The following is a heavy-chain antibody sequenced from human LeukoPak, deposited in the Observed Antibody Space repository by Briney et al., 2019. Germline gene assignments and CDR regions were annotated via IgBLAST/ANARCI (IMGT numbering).Heavy chain of an antibody. J-gene: IGHJ4*02. CDR1: GGSISSYY. D-gene: IGHD6-19*01. CDR3: ARQGEQWLDFDY. V-gene: IGHV4-59*08. CDR2: VYYSGST. Sequence: PSETLSLTCTVSGGSISSYYWNWIRQPPGKGLEWIGYVYYSGSTNYNPSLKSRVTISADTSKKQFSLKVSSVTAADTAVYYCARQGEQWLDFDYWGQGTLVTVSS.